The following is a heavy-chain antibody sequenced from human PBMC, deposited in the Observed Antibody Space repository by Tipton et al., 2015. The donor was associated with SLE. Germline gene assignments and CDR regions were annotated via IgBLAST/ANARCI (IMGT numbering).Heavy chain of an antibody. J-gene: IGHJ4*02. Sequence: SLRLSCAASGITFSSYAMSWVRQAPGKGLEWVSVIYSGGSTYYADSVKGRFTISRDNSKSTLYLQMNSLRAEDTAVYYCANGYSSSWYYFDYWGQGTLVTVSS. CDR2: IYSGGST. V-gene: IGHV3-23*03. D-gene: IGHD6-13*01. CDR3: ANGYSSSWYYFDY. CDR1: GITFSSYA.